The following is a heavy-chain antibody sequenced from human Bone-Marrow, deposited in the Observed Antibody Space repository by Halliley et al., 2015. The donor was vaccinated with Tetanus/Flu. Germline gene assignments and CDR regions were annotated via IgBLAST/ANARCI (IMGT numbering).Heavy chain of an antibody. CDR2: INHRGSP. Sequence: IGEINHRGSPNYTPSLKTRVPLSVDTSKNQFSLNLNSVTAADTAVYYCARRPDVVVVPSALDYWGQGILVTVSS. CDR3: ARRPDVVVVPSALDY. D-gene: IGHD2-2*01. V-gene: IGHV4-34*13. J-gene: IGHJ4*02.